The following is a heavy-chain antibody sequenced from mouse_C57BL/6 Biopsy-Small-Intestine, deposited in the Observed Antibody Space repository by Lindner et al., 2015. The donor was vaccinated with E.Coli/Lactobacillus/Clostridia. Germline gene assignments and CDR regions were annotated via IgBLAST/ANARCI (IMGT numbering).Heavy chain of an antibody. V-gene: IGHV1-20*01. J-gene: IGHJ3*01. CDR1: GYSFTGYN. Sequence: VQLQESGAELVKPGASVKISCKTSGYSFTGYNMNWVKQSHGKSLEWIGRINPYNGDTFFNQTFKGKATLTVDKSSNTAHMELRSLTSEDSALYYCARGEVFAYWGQGTLVTVSA. CDR3: ARGEVFAY. CDR2: INPYNGDT.